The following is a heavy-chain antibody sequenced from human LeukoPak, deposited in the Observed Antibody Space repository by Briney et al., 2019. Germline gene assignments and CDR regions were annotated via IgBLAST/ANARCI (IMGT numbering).Heavy chain of an antibody. J-gene: IGHJ4*02. CDR3: AKGHDSSGYYSPFDY. CDR2: ISGDGGST. V-gene: IGHV3-43*02. CDR1: GFTFDDYA. D-gene: IGHD3-22*01. Sequence: SGGSLGLSCAASGFTFDDYAMHWVRQAPGKGLEWVSLISGDGGSTYYADSVKGRFTISRDNSKNSLYLQMNSLRTEDTALYYCAKGHDSSGYYSPFDYWGQGTLVTVSS.